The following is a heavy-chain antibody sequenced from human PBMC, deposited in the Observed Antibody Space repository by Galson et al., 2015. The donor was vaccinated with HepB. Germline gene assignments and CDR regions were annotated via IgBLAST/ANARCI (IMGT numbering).Heavy chain of an antibody. CDR1: GFTFSSYA. V-gene: IGHV3-30*04. CDR3: AKDFWTTVTTYYFDY. J-gene: IGHJ4*02. D-gene: IGHD4-17*01. CDR2: ISYDGSNK. Sequence: SLRLSCAASGFTFSSYAMHWVRQAPGKGLEWVAVISYDGSNKYYADSVKGRFTISRDNSKNTLYLQMNSLRAEDTAVYYCAKDFWTTVTTYYFDYWGQGTLVTVSS.